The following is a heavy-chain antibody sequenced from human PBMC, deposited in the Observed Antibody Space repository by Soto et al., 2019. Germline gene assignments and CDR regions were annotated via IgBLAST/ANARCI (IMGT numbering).Heavy chain of an antibody. D-gene: IGHD3-10*01. V-gene: IGHV4-34*01. J-gene: IGHJ4*02. CDR2: INHRGST. Sequence: SETLSLTCAVYGGSFSGYYWSWIRQPPGKGLEWIGEINHRGSTKYNPSLKSRVTISVDTSKNQFSLKLSSVTAADTAVYYCARGDNNYGLVYWGQGTLVTVS. CDR3: ARGDNNYGLVY. CDR1: GGSFSGYY.